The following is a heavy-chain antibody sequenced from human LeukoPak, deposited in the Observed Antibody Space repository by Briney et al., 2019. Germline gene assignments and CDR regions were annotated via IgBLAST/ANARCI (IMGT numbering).Heavy chain of an antibody. CDR2: INPSGGST. Sequence: GASVKVSCKASGYTFTSYDINWVRQATGQGLEWMGIINPSGGSTSYAQKFQGRVTMTRDTSTSTVYMELSSLRSEDTAVYYCATEYYYDSSGYYYGDYWGQGTLVTVSS. CDR1: GYTFTSYD. CDR3: ATEYYYDSSGYYYGDY. V-gene: IGHV1-46*01. D-gene: IGHD3-22*01. J-gene: IGHJ4*02.